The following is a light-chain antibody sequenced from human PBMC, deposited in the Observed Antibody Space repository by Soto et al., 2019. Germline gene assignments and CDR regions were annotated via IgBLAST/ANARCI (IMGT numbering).Light chain of an antibody. CDR2: LAS. CDR3: HQRQSWPRK. CDR1: QAVNTR. V-gene: IGKV3-11*01. J-gene: IGKJ1*01. Sequence: EIVLTQSPATLSSFPGDRVTLSCRASQAVNTRLAWYQHKPGQAPRLLIYLASNRAAGVPARFSGSGSGTDFTLTISDVEPEDFAVYYCHQRQSWPRKFGQGTKV.